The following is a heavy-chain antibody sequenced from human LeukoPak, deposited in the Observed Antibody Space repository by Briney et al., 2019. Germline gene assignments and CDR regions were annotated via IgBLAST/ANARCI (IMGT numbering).Heavy chain of an antibody. D-gene: IGHD4-17*01. J-gene: IGHJ6*01. CDR1: GFTFSSYG. V-gene: IGHV3-30*18. Sequence: PGGSLRLSCAASGFTFSSYGMHWVRQAPGKGLEWVAVISYDGSNKYYADSVKGRFTISRDNSKNTLYLQMNSLRAEDTAVYYCAKVSTTYTPYYYYGMDVWGQGTTVTVSS. CDR2: ISYDGSNK. CDR3: AKVSTTYTPYYYYGMDV.